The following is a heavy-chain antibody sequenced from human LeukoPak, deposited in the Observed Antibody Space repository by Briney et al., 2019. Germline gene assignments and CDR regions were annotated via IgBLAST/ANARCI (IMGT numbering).Heavy chain of an antibody. D-gene: IGHD1-26*01. J-gene: IGHJ5*02. Sequence: PSETLSLTCAVYGGSFSGYYWSWIRQPPGKGLEWIGGINHSGTTTYNPSLKSRVTISVDTSKNQFSLKLSSVAAADTAVYYCARGHYRGTYPLHWFDPWGQGTLVTVSS. V-gene: IGHV4-34*01. CDR3: ARGHYRGTYPLHWFDP. CDR1: GGSFSGYY. CDR2: INHSGTT.